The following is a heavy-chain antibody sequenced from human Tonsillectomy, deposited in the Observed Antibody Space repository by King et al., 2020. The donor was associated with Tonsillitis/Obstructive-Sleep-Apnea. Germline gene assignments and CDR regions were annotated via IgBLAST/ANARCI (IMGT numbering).Heavy chain of an antibody. V-gene: IGHV1-18*01. D-gene: IGHD2-15*01. CDR1: GYTFTSYG. Sequence: VQLVESGAEVKKPGASVKVSCKASGYTFTSYGISWVRQAPGQGLEWMGWISVYNGNTNYAQKLQGRVTMTTDTSTSTAYMEMRSLRSDETAVYYCARDGENGGGLYYYNGMDVWGQGPTVTVSS. J-gene: IGHJ6*02. CDR3: ARDGENGGGLYYYNGMDV. CDR2: ISVYNGNT.